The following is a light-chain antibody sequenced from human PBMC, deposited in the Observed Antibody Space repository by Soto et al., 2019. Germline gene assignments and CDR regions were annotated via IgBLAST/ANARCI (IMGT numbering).Light chain of an antibody. CDR1: SSNIENYY. Sequence: VLTQPPSVSAAPGQKVTISCSGSSSNIENYYVSWYQQLPGTAPKLLIYDNNKRPSGIPDRFSGSKSGTSATLDITGLQTGDEADYYCGTYDSSLRDGVFGTGTKVTVL. J-gene: IGLJ1*01. CDR3: GTYDSSLRDGV. V-gene: IGLV1-51*01. CDR2: DNN.